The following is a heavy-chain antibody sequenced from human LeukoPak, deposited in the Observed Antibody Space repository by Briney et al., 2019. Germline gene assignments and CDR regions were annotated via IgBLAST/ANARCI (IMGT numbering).Heavy chain of an antibody. D-gene: IGHD3-3*01. J-gene: IGHJ4*02. V-gene: IGHV3-23*01. CDR2: ISGSGGST. CDR1: GFTFRSYA. Sequence: GGSLRLSGAASGFTFRSYAMSWVRKAPGKGLEWVSVISGSGGSTYSADSVKGRFTISRDNSKNTLYVQMNSLRAEDTAVYYCAKSPLIRGEYYFDYWGQGTLVTVSS. CDR3: AKSPLIRGEYYFDY.